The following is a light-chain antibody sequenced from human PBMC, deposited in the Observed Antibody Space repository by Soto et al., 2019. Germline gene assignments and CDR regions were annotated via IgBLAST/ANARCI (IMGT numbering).Light chain of an antibody. V-gene: IGKV1-5*03. Sequence: DVQMTQSPSTLSASVGERVTITYRASQSVSTLLAWYQQKPGKAPKLLIYKASTLQSGVPSRFSGSGSGTDFTLTISSLQPDDFATYYCQQYNRYSPWAFGQGTKVEIK. CDR1: QSVSTL. J-gene: IGKJ1*01. CDR2: KAS. CDR3: QQYNRYSPWA.